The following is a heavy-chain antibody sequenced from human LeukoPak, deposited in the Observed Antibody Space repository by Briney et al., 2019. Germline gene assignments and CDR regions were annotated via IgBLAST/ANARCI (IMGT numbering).Heavy chain of an antibody. D-gene: IGHD3-3*01. V-gene: IGHV1-18*01. CDR3: AKDLFQQDRFWSGYSENWFDP. CDR1: GYSFTSYG. CDR2: MGAYNGKT. J-gene: IGHJ5*02. Sequence: ASVKVSCKASGYSFTSYGFNWVRQAPGQGLEWMGWMGAYNGKTNYAHSLQGRVTMTADTSTSTAYMELRSLRSEDTAVYYCAKDLFQQDRFWSGYSENWFDPWGQGTLVTVSS.